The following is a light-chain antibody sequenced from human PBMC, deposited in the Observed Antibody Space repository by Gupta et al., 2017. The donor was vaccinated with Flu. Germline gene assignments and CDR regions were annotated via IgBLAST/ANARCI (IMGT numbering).Light chain of an antibody. V-gene: IGLV1-51*02. CDR3: GTWDSSLSAGGV. Sequence: QSVLTQPPSVSAAPGQKVTISCSGSSSNIGNNYVSWYQQLPGTAPKLLIYENNKRPSGIPDRFSGSKSRTSATLGITGLQTGDEADYYCGTWDSSLSAGGVFGGGTKLTVL. CDR1: SSNIGNNY. CDR2: ENN. J-gene: IGLJ3*02.